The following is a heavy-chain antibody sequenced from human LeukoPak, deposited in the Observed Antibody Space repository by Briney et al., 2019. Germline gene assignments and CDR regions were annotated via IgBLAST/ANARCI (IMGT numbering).Heavy chain of an antibody. Sequence: ASVKVSCKASGYTFTSYYMHWVRQAPGQGLEWMGWINPNSGGTNYAQKFQGRVSMTRDTSISKAYMEVSRLRSGDTGGYYCASTIFGVVVTPGDYYYYMDVWGKGTTVTVSS. V-gene: IGHV1-2*02. J-gene: IGHJ6*03. CDR3: ASTIFGVVVTPGDYYYYMDV. D-gene: IGHD3-3*01. CDR2: INPNSGGT. CDR1: GYTFTSYY.